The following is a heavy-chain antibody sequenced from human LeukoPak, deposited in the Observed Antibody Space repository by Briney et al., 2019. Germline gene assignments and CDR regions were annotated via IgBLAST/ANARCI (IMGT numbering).Heavy chain of an antibody. J-gene: IGHJ4*02. V-gene: IGHV3-23*01. CDR3: AKGQWRYFEY. CDR2: ISNSGGST. CDR1: GFTFTSYA. D-gene: IGHD6-19*01. Sequence: HPGGSLRLSCAASGFTFTSYAMTWDRQAPGKGLEWVSTISNSGGSTYYADSVKGRFTISRDNSKNTLYLQMNSLRAEDTAVYYCAKGQWRYFEYWGQGTQVAVSS.